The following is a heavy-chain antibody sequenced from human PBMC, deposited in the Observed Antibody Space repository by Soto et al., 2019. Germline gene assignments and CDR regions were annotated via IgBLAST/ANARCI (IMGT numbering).Heavy chain of an antibody. D-gene: IGHD2-15*01. CDR1: GGSISSNY. Sequence: QVQLQESGPGLVKPSETLSLMCTVSGGSISSNYWSWIRQPPGKGLEYIGYIYYSGSTNYNPSLKSRVTISVDTSKNRFSRKLSSVTAADTAVYYCARGGGYPDYWGQGTLVTVSS. CDR3: ARGGGYPDY. V-gene: IGHV4-59*01. CDR2: IYYSGST. J-gene: IGHJ4*02.